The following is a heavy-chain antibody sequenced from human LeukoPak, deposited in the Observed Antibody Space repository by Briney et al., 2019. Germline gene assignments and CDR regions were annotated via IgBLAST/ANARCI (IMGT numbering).Heavy chain of an antibody. CDR1: GGSISSGSYY. D-gene: IGHD3-22*01. Sequence: SETLSLICTVSGGSISSGSYYWSWIRQPAGKGLEWIGRIYTSGSTNDNPSLKRRVTISVDTSKNQFYLKLSSVTAADTAVYYCARDRYYYDSSGYLHYFDYWGQGTLVTVSS. V-gene: IGHV4-61*02. J-gene: IGHJ4*02. CDR3: ARDRYYYDSSGYLHYFDY. CDR2: IYTSGST.